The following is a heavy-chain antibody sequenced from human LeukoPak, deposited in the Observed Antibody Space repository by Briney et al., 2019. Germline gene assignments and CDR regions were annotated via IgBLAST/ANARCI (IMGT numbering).Heavy chain of an antibody. D-gene: IGHD6-6*01. J-gene: IGHJ4*02. Sequence: GGSLRLSCAASGFTVSTNYMTWVRQAPGKGLEWVSVIYSGGSTLYADSVKGRFTISRDNSKNTLYLQMNSLRAEDTAVYYCARASIAASGYYFDYWGQGTLVTVSS. CDR3: ARASIAASGYYFDY. CDR1: GFTVSTNY. CDR2: IYSGGST. V-gene: IGHV3-66*02.